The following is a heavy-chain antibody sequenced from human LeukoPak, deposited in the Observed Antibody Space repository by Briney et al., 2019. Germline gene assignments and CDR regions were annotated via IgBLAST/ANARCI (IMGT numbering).Heavy chain of an antibody. V-gene: IGHV3-74*01. D-gene: IGHD2-21*02. CDR1: GFTFSSYW. J-gene: IGHJ3*02. CDR2: INSYGSST. CDR3: ARGGGCGGDCYSGSRDAFDI. Sequence: PGGSLRLSCAASGFTFSSYWMHWVRQAPGKGLVWVSRINSYGSSTSYADSVKGRFTISRDNFKNTLYLQMDSRGAADTAVFYCARGGGCGGDCYSGSRDAFDIWGQGTMVTVSS.